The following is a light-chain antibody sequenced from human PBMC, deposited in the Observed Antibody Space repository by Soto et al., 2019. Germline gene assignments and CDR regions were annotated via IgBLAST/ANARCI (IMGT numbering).Light chain of an antibody. CDR3: QQRSSWPRIT. J-gene: IGKJ5*01. CDR1: QSVSSN. V-gene: IGKV3-15*01. CDR2: GAS. Sequence: EIVMTQSPSTLSVSPVERATLSCSASQSVSSNLAWYQQKPGQAPRLLIYGASTRATGIPARFSGSGSGTDFTLTISRLEPEDFAVYYCQQRSSWPRITFGQGTRLEIK.